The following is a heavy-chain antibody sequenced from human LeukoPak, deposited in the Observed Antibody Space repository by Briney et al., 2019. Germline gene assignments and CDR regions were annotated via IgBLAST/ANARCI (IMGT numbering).Heavy chain of an antibody. J-gene: IGHJ4*02. V-gene: IGHV1-69*04. CDR3: ARDPYSSSWPDY. D-gene: IGHD6-13*01. CDR1: GGTFSSYT. Sequence: GSSVKVSCKASGGTFSSYTISWVRQAPGQGLEWMGRIIPILGIANYAQKFQGRVTITADKSTSTAYMELSSLRSEDTAVYYCARDPYSSSWPDYWGQGTLVTVSS. CDR2: IIPILGIA.